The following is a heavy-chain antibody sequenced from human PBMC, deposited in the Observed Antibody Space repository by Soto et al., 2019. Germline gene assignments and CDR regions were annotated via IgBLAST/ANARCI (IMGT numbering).Heavy chain of an antibody. D-gene: IGHD1-7*01. Sequence: PGGALRLSCAASGFTFSSYWMHWVRQAPGKGLVRVSRINSDGSSTSYADSVKGRFTISRDNAKNTLYLQMNSLRAEDTAVYYCARAGYNWNYDWFDPWGQGTLVTVSS. CDR1: GFTFSSYW. CDR2: INSDGSST. V-gene: IGHV3-74*01. J-gene: IGHJ5*02. CDR3: ARAGYNWNYDWFDP.